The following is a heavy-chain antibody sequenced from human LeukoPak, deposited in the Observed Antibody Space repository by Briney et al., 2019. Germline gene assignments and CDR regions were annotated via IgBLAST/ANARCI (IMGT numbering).Heavy chain of an antibody. D-gene: IGHD3-16*01. CDR1: KFFFHGYW. CDR2: IKQDESEG. J-gene: IGHJ4*02. CDR3: ARLNFWSNSYAAPFDS. Sequence: PGGSLRLSCAASKFFFHGYWMSWVRQAPGKGLEWVANIKQDESEGYYMDSVKGRFTISRDNAKNLLFLQMNSLRPDDTAVYYCARLNFWSNSYAAPFDSWGQGSLVTVSS. V-gene: IGHV3-7*01.